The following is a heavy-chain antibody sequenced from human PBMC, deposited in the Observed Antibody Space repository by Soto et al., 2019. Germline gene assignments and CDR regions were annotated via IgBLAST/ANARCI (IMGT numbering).Heavy chain of an antibody. CDR1: GFTFSSYD. CDR3: ARGVYCSSTSCYYMYV. CDR2: IGTAGDT. V-gene: IGHV3-13*01. J-gene: IGHJ6*03. D-gene: IGHD2-2*01. Sequence: EVQLVESGGGLVQPGGSLRLSCAASGFTFSSYDMHWVRQATGKGLEWVSAIGTAGDTYYPGSVKGRFTISRENAKNSLYLPMNSMRAGDTAVYYCARGVYCSSTSCYYMYVWGKGTTVTVSS.